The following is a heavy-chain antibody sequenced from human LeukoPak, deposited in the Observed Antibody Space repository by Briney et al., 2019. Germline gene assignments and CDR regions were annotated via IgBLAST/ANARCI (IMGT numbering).Heavy chain of an antibody. V-gene: IGHV4-39*02. CDR2: ASYGGTT. CDR1: GGSTSSSGYF. Sequence: PSETLSPTCTVSGGSTSSSGYFCDWIRQPPGQGLEWIGSASYGGTTYFNPSLKSRITISVDTSKTHFSLNLYSVTAADTAVYYCARRGTYSPAGLDVWGQGTTVTVSS. D-gene: IGHD1-26*01. CDR3: ARRGTYSPAGLDV. J-gene: IGHJ6*02.